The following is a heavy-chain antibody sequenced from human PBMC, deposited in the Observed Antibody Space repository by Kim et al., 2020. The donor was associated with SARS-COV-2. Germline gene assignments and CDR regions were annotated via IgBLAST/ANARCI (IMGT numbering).Heavy chain of an antibody. CDR2: INHSGST. D-gene: IGHD3-9*01. V-gene: IGHV4-34*01. CDR3: ARGPPRGLVGYFDY. CDR1: GGSFSGYY. Sequence: SETLSLTCAVYGGSFSGYYWSWIRQPPGKGLEWIGEINHSGSTNYNPSLKSRVTISVDTSKNQFSLKLSSVTAADTAVYYCARGPPRGLVGYFDYWGQGTLVTVSS. J-gene: IGHJ4*02.